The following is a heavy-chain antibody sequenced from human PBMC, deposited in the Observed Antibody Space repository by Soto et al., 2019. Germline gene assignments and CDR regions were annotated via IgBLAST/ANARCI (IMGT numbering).Heavy chain of an antibody. CDR1: GFTFSSYS. CDR3: ARDPGPPSVRFEDYGMDV. V-gene: IGHV3-21*01. J-gene: IGHJ6*02. CDR2: ISSSSSYI. D-gene: IGHD3-16*01. Sequence: GSLILSCAASGFTFSSYSMNWVRQAPGKGLEWVSSISSSSSYIYYADSVKGRFTISRDNAKNSLYLQMNSLRAEDTAVYYCARDPGPPSVRFEDYGMDVWGQGTTVTVSS.